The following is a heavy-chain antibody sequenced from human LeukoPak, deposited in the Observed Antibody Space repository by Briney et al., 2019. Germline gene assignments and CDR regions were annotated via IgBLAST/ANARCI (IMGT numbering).Heavy chain of an antibody. CDR3: AISANGGNSFWNY. V-gene: IGHV3-48*04. CDR1: GFAFSSYA. J-gene: IGHJ4*02. Sequence: AGGSLRLSCAASGFAFSSYAMSWVRQAPGKGLEWISYISGSGTNIDYADSVKGRFTISRDNAKNSVFLQMNSLRAEDTAVYYCAISANGGNSFWNYWGQGTLVTVSS. D-gene: IGHD4-23*01. CDR2: ISGSGTNI.